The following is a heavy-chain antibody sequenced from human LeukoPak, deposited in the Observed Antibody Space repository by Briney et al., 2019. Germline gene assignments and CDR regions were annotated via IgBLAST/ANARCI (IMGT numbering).Heavy chain of an antibody. V-gene: IGHV4-39*07. CDR1: GGSISSSSYY. J-gene: IGHJ5*02. CDR3: ARDRFGEGGFDP. CDR2: IYYSGST. D-gene: IGHD3-10*01. Sequence: PSETLSLTCTVSGGSISSSSYYWGWIRQPPGKGLEWIGSIYYSGSTYYNPSLKSRVTISVDTSKNQFSLKLSSVTAADTAVYYCARDRFGEGGFDPWGQGTLVTVSS.